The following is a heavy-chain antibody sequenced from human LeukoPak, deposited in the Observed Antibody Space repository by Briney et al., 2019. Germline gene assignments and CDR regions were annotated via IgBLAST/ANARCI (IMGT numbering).Heavy chain of an antibody. Sequence: GASVKVYCKASGGTFSSYAISWVRQAPGQGLEWMGRIIPIFGTANYAQKFQGRVTITTDESTSTAYMELSSLRSEDTAVYYCARDRGDGYNLMHYWGQGTLVTVSS. CDR2: IIPIFGTA. CDR1: GGTFSSYA. D-gene: IGHD5-24*01. V-gene: IGHV1-69*05. J-gene: IGHJ4*02. CDR3: ARDRGDGYNLMHY.